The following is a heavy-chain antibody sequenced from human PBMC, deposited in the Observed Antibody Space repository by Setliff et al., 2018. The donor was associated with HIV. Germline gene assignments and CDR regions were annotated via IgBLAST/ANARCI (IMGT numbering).Heavy chain of an antibody. V-gene: IGHV4-39*01. D-gene: IGHD6-19*01. Sequence: PSETLSLTCTVSGGSISRTNYYWSWIRQPPGKGLEWIGSIYYGGSTYYTSSLMGRVTISVDASKNQFSLKVNFVTASDTAVYYCATLQSSGWPHGIEYWGQGTLVT. J-gene: IGHJ4*02. CDR2: IYYGGST. CDR3: ATLQSSGWPHGIEY. CDR1: GGSISRTNYY.